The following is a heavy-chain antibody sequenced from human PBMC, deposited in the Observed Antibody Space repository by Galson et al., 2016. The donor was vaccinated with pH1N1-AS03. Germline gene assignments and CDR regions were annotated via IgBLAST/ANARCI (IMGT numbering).Heavy chain of an antibody. V-gene: IGHV3-23*01. J-gene: IGHJ4*02. Sequence: SLRLSCAASGFTFSNYAMSWVRQAPGKGLEWVSTISGGGGSTYYANSVKGRFTISRDKSKNTLYLQMNSLRAADTAVYYCAKGAKEAGGTFDYWGQGILVTVTS. CDR2: ISGGGGST. D-gene: IGHD6-13*01. CDR3: AKGAKEAGGTFDY. CDR1: GFTFSNYA.